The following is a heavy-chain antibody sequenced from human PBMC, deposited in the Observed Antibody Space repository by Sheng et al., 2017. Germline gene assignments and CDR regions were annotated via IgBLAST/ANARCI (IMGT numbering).Heavy chain of an antibody. V-gene: IGHV3-30*04. D-gene: IGHD3-9*01. Sequence: QVQLLESGGGVVQPGRSLRLSCAASGFSFSTYSMHWVRQAPGKGLEWLAVISYDGSKKYHADSVKGRFSISRDNTDNTLHLQMSSLRTEDTAVYYCARGGRAWYCNIVSCDYYYGMDVWGQGTTVIVSS. CDR1: GFSFSTYS. CDR2: ISYDGSKK. J-gene: IGHJ6*02. CDR3: ARGGRAWYCNIVSCDYYYGMDV.